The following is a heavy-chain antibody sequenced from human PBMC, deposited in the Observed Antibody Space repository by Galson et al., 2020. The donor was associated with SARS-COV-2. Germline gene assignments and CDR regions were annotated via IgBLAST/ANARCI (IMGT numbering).Heavy chain of an antibody. CDR3: AAGGYTGSDSNAVDS. CDR2: IVPGTGNT. D-gene: IGHD5-12*01. Sequence: SVKVSCKTSGFTFARSAMHWVRQTRGQRLEWIGWIVPGTGNTNYAPKFQERVTITSDMSTSTAYMELSSLRSDDTAVYYCAAGGYTGSDSNAVDSWGQGTLVTVAS. J-gene: IGHJ4*02. V-gene: IGHV1-58*02. CDR1: GFTFARSA.